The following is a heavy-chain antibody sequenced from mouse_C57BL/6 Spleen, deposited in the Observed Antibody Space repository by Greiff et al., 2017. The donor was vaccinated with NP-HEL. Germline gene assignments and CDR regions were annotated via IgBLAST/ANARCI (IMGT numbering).Heavy chain of an antibody. J-gene: IGHJ1*03. Sequence: LQESGPELVKPGASVKISCKASGYSFTDYNMNWVKQSNGKSLEWIGVINPNYGTTSYNQKFKGKATLTVDQSSSTAYMQLNSLTSEDSAVYYCARLAYDGYYWYFDVWGTGTTVTVSS. V-gene: IGHV1-39*01. CDR2: INPNYGTT. CDR1: GYSFTDYN. CDR3: ARLAYDGYYWYFDV. D-gene: IGHD2-3*01.